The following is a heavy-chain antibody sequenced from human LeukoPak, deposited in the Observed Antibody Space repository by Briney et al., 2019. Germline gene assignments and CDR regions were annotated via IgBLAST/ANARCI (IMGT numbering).Heavy chain of an antibody. J-gene: IGHJ4*02. Sequence: GRSLRLSCAASGFAFSTYGMHWVRQAPGKGLEWVSSISSSSSYIYYADSVKGRFTISRDNAKNSLYLQMNSLRAEDTAVYYCARDHGYCSGGSCYGYYFDYWGQGTLVTVSS. D-gene: IGHD2-15*01. V-gene: IGHV3-21*01. CDR2: ISSSSSYI. CDR3: ARDHGYCSGGSCYGYYFDY. CDR1: GFAFSTYG.